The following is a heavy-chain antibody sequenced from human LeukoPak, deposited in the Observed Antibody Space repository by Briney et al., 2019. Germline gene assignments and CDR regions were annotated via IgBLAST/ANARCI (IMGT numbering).Heavy chain of an antibody. D-gene: IGHD5-24*01. V-gene: IGHV1-69*13. Sequence: ASVKVSCNASGGTFSSYAISWVRQAPGQGLEWMGGIIPIFGTANYAQKFQGRVTITADESTSTAYMELSSLRSEDTAVYYCARDPRDGYNEFGFDYWGQGTLVTVSS. CDR2: IIPIFGTA. J-gene: IGHJ4*02. CDR1: GGTFSSYA. CDR3: ARDPRDGYNEFGFDY.